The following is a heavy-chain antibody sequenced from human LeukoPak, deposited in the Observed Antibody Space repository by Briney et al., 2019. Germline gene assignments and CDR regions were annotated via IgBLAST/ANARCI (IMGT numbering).Heavy chain of an antibody. CDR3: ARDPSWEYYDSSGYYYV. CDR2: IYTSGST. CDR1: GGSISSGSYY. V-gene: IGHV4-61*02. Sequence: PSQTLSLTCTASGGSISSGSYYWSWIRQPAGKGLEWIGRIYTSGSTNYNPSLKSRVTISVDTSKNQFSLKLSSVTAADTAVYYCARDPSWEYYDSSGYYYVWGQGTLVTVSS. J-gene: IGHJ4*02. D-gene: IGHD3-22*01.